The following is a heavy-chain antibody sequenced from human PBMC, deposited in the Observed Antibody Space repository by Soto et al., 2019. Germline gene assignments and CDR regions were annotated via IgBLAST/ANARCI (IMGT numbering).Heavy chain of an antibody. Sequence: GGSLRLSCAASGFSFSDAWMTWVRQAPGAGLEWVGRIKSRTDGGTTDYAAPVKGRFTISRDASKTTLYLQMNSLKTEDTAVYYCTTDPHSTGTKYWGQGTLVTVSS. CDR1: GFSFSDAW. V-gene: IGHV3-15*01. J-gene: IGHJ4*02. CDR2: IKSRTDGGTT. CDR3: TTDPHSTGTKY. D-gene: IGHD1-1*01.